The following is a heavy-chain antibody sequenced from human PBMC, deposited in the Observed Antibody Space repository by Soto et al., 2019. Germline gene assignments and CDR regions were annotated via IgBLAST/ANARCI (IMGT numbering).Heavy chain of an antibody. CDR3: IRGRQGWVQL. J-gene: IGHJ1*01. Sequence: EVQLVESGGGLVQPGRSLRLSCVASGFTFDDYAMHWVRQAPGKGLEWVSGITWSGGTRDYADSVKGRFTISRDNAKNSVYLQMDSLRVEDTALYYCIRGRQGWVQLWCPGTLVTVSS. CDR2: ITWSGGTR. D-gene: IGHD6-19*01. V-gene: IGHV3-9*01. CDR1: GFTFDDYA.